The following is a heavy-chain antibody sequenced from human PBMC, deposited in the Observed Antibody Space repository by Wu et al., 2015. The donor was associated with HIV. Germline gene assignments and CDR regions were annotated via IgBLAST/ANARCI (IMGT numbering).Heavy chain of an antibody. CDR3: ARDTEPVGRGDTYYMDV. CDR2: IIPIFGTA. V-gene: IGHV1-69*01. J-gene: IGHJ6*03. Sequence: QVQLVQSGAEVKKPGSSVKVSCKASGGTFSSYAISWVRQAPGQGLEWMGGIIPIFGTANYAQKFQGRVTITADESTSTAYMELSSLRSEDTAVYYCARDTEPVGRGDTYYMDVWGKGTTVTVSS. CDR1: GGTFSSYA. D-gene: IGHD3-16*01.